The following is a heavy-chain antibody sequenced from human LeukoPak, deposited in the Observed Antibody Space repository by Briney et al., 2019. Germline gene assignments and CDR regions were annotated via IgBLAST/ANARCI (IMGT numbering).Heavy chain of an antibody. CDR1: GFTFSGYW. CDR3: ATVSITMVRGVNSFYYYMDV. V-gene: IGHV3-7*03. J-gene: IGHJ6*03. Sequence: PGGSLRLSCAASGFTFSGYWLSWVRQAPGKGLEWVANIKHDGSEKYYVDSVKGRFTISRANAKNSLLLQMNRLTAEDTALYHCATVSITMVRGVNSFYYYMDVWGKGTTVTISS. CDR2: IKHDGSEK. D-gene: IGHD3-10*01.